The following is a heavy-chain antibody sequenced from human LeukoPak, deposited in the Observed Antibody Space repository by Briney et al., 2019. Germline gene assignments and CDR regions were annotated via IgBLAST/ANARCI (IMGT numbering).Heavy chain of an antibody. D-gene: IGHD7-27*01. V-gene: IGHV3-53*01. Sequence: GGSLRLSCAASGFTVSSNYMSWVRQAPGKGLEWVSVIYSGGSTYYADSVKGRFTISRDNAKNSLYLQMNSLRAEDTAVYYCARVWVNWFDPWGQGTLVTVSS. J-gene: IGHJ5*02. CDR3: ARVWVNWFDP. CDR1: GFTVSSNY. CDR2: IYSGGST.